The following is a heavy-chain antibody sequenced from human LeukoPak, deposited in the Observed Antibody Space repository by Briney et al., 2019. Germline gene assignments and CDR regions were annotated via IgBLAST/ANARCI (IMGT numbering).Heavy chain of an antibody. J-gene: IGHJ4*02. Sequence: PSETLSPTCTVSGGSISSYYWSWIRQPPGKGLEWIGYIYYSGSTNYNPSLKSRVTISVDTSKSQFSLKLSSVTAADTAVYYCAREGDGYANWGQGTLVTVSS. CDR3: AREGDGYAN. V-gene: IGHV4-59*01. CDR1: GGSISSYY. CDR2: IYYSGST. D-gene: IGHD5-24*01.